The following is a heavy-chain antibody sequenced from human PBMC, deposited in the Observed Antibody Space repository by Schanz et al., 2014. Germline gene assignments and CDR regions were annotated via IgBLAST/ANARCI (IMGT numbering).Heavy chain of an antibody. Sequence: QVQLVESGGCLVKPGGSLRLSCAASGFIFNDYYMNWIRQAPGKGLEWLSYISRDGTTSYYADSVKGRFTISRDNDKNSLYLEMTSLRGEDTAVYYCARENLNWEAFDIWGQGTVVTVSS. D-gene: IGHD7-27*01. CDR1: GFIFNDYY. CDR3: ARENLNWEAFDI. V-gene: IGHV3-11*01. CDR2: ISRDGTTS. J-gene: IGHJ3*02.